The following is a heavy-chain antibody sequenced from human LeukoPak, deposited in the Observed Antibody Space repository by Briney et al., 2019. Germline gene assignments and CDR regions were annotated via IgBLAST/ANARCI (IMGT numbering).Heavy chain of an antibody. CDR2: IVPILGIA. V-gene: IGHV1-69*04. D-gene: IGHD5-12*01. CDR3: ARGTLIVATTSLLH. CDR1: VGTFSSYA. Sequence: ASVTVSRKASVGTFSSYAISWVRQAPGQGLDWVGRIVPILGIANYAQKFHGRVTITADKSTSTAYMELSSLRSEDTAVYYCARGTLIVATTSLLHWGQGTLVTVSS. J-gene: IGHJ4*02.